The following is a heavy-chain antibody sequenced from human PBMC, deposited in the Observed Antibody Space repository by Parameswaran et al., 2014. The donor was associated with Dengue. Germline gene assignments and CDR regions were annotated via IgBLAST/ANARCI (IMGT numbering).Heavy chain of an antibody. CDR3: ARVKVTMIVVVSGMDV. J-gene: IGHJ6*02. D-gene: IGHD3-22*01. V-gene: IGHV3-33*01. CDR2: IWYDGSNK. Sequence: WIRQPPGKGLEWVAVIWYDGSNKYYADSVKGRFTISRDNSKNTLYLQMNSLRAEDTAVYYCARVKVTMIVVVSGMDVWGQGTTVTVSS.